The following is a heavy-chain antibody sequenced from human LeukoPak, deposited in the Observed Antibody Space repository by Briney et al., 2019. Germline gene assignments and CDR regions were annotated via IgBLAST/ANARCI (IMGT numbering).Heavy chain of an antibody. CDR2: ISSSGYTI. CDR1: GFTFSSYS. J-gene: IGHJ4*02. Sequence: GGSLRLSCAASGFTFSSYSINWVRQAPGKGLEWVSYISSSGYTIYYADSVRGRFTISRDDAKNSLYLQMTSLRDEDTAVYYCAREVIMDFWGQGTLGTVSS. D-gene: IGHD3-10*01. V-gene: IGHV3-48*02. CDR3: AREVIMDF.